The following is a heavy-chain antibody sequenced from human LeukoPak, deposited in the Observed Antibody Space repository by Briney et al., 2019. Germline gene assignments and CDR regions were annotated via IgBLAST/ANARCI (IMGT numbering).Heavy chain of an antibody. D-gene: IGHD3-22*01. V-gene: IGHV4-38-2*01. CDR3: ARGRIDYFDSSGYSGYFDY. CDR2: IYHSGST. CDR1: GYSISSGYY. Sequence: PSETLSLTCAVSGYSISSGYYWGWIRQPPGKGLGWIGSIYHSGSTYYNPSLKSRVTISVDTSQNQFSLKLSSVTAADTAVYYCARGRIDYFDSSGYSGYFDYWGQGTLVTVSS. J-gene: IGHJ4*02.